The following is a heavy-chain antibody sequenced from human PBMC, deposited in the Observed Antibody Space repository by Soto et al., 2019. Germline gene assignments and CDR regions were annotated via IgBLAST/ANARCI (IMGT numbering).Heavy chain of an antibody. J-gene: IGHJ1*01. CDR1: GGSISSGGYY. CDR3: AKAMGDYEVEYFQH. D-gene: IGHD4-17*01. CDR2: IYYSGST. V-gene: IGHV4-31*03. Sequence: QVQLQESGPGLVKPSQTLSLTCTVSGGSISSGGYYWSWIRQHPGKGLEWIGYIYYSGSTYYNPSLKSRVTISVDTSKNQFSLKLSSVTAADTAVYYCAKAMGDYEVEYFQHWGQGTLVTVSS.